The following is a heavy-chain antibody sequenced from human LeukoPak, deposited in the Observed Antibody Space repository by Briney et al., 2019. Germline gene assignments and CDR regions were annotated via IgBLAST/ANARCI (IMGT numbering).Heavy chain of an antibody. J-gene: IGHJ4*02. CDR2: INPSGGST. D-gene: IGHD3-10*01. Sequence: ASVKVSCKASGYTFTSYYMHWVRQAPGQGLEWMGIINPSGGSTSYAQKFQGRVTMTRDTSTSTVYMELSRLRSDDTAVYYCARERTSITMVRGVIIYYWGQGTLVTVSS. CDR3: ARERTSITMVRGVIIYY. CDR1: GYTFTSYY. V-gene: IGHV1-46*01.